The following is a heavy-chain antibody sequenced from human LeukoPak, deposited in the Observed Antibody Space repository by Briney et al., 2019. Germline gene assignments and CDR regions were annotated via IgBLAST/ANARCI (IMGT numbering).Heavy chain of an antibody. J-gene: IGHJ4*02. CDR2: IYSSVST. D-gene: IGHD1-26*01. V-gene: IGHV4-39*01. CDR1: VGSLSTNTYY. CDR3: AYSGSYGHLGY. Sequence: LETLSLTRTLPVGSLSTNTYYSAWVRQPPRRGMEWIGSIYSSVSTYYTPALESRVTISVDTSKNQFSLRLSSVTAADTALYYCAYSGSYGHLGYWGQGIPVTVAS.